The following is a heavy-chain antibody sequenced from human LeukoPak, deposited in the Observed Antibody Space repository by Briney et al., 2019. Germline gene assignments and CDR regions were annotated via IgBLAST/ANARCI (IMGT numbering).Heavy chain of an antibody. D-gene: IGHD2-21*01. Sequence: PGASPKISFKGSGSRFTNYLIGWGRPMPGKGLEWMGIIYPGDSDTRYSPSFQGQVTISADKSISTAYLQWSSLKASDTALYYCARHYGGGEHYYGMDVWGQGTTVTVAS. CDR3: ARHYGGGEHYYGMDV. CDR2: IYPGDSDT. V-gene: IGHV5-51*01. J-gene: IGHJ6*02. CDR1: GSRFTNYL.